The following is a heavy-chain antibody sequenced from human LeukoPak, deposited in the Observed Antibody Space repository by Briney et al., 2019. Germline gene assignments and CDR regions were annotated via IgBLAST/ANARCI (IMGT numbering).Heavy chain of an antibody. CDR2: VSGSGDS. CDR1: GFTFNNYA. D-gene: IGHD2-2*01. V-gene: IGHV3-23*01. J-gene: IGHJ5*02. Sequence: GGSLRLSCAASGFTFNNYAMSWVRQAPGKGLEWVSAVSGSGDSYYADSVKGRFTISRDNSKNTLYLQMNSLRAEDAAVYYCVARSSGSCYGDRFDPWGQGTLVTVSS. CDR3: VARSSGSCYGDRFDP.